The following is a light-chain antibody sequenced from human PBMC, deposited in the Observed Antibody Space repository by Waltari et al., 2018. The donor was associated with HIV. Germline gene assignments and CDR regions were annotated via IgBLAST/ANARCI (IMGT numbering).Light chain of an antibody. CDR3: QHYGIWWT. CDR1: QSVSSSY. Sequence: EIVLTQSPGTLSLSPGERATLSCRASQSVSSSYLAWYQQKPGQAPRLLIYGASSRATGIPDRFSGSGSGTDFTLTISRLEPEDFAVYYCQHYGIWWTFGQGTKVQIK. V-gene: IGKV3-20*01. J-gene: IGKJ1*01. CDR2: GAS.